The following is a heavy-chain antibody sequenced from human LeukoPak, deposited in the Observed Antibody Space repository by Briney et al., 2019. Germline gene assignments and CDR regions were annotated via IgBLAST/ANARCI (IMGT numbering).Heavy chain of an antibody. D-gene: IGHD3-3*01. V-gene: IGHV4-61*02. CDR3: ARGHPPLPSSPSHHLGKVRFGVVSGWFDP. Sequence: SETLSLTCTVSGGSISSGSYYWSWIRQPAGKGLEWIGRIYTSGSTNYNPSLKSRVTISVDTSKNQFSLKLSSVTAADTAVYYCARGHPPLPSSPSHHLGKVRFGVVSGWFDPWGQGTLVTVSS. J-gene: IGHJ5*02. CDR1: GGSISSGSYY. CDR2: IYTSGST.